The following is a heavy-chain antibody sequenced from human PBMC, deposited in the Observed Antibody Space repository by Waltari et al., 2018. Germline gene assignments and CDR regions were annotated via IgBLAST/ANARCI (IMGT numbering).Heavy chain of an antibody. CDR2: IWYDGTKA. D-gene: IGHD3-10*01. CDR3: ARDLSFGSLDY. CDR1: GFSVSNSG. Sequence: QVHLVESGGSVVQPGTYLRLPVGAAGFSVSNSGMFWVRRSPGKGLEWVALIWYDGTKANYEDSVKGRFTISKDNSKNTLFLQMNSLRDGDTAVYFCARDLSFGSLDYGGQGTLVTVSS. V-gene: IGHV3-33*07. J-gene: IGHJ4*02.